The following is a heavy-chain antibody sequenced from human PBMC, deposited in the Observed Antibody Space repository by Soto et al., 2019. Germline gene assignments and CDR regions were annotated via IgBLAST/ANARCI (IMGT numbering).Heavy chain of an antibody. D-gene: IGHD2-2*01. CDR3: AKDGSHIVVVPAAIGMGY. J-gene: IGHJ4*02. CDR2: ISYDGSNK. CDR1: GFTFSSYG. V-gene: IGHV3-30*18. Sequence: QVQLVESGGGVVQPGRSLRLSCAASGFTFSSYGMHWVRQAPGKGLEWVAVISYDGSNKYYADSVKGRFTISRDNSKNTLYLQMNSLRAEDTAVYYCAKDGSHIVVVPAAIGMGYWGQGTLVTVSS.